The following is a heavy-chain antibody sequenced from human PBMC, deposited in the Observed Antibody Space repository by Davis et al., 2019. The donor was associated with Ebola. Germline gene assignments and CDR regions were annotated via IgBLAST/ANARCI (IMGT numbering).Heavy chain of an antibody. CDR3: ATLRYFDWLFPNGPDY. D-gene: IGHD3-9*01. CDR2: ISGSGGRT. CDR1: GFTFNNNA. J-gene: IGHJ4*02. Sequence: GGSLRLFCAASGFTFNNNAMSWVRQAPGKGLEWVSGISGSGGRTYYADSVKGRFTISRDNSKNTLYLQMDSLRAEDTAVYYCATLRYFDWLFPNGPDYWGQGTLVTVSS. V-gene: IGHV3-23*01.